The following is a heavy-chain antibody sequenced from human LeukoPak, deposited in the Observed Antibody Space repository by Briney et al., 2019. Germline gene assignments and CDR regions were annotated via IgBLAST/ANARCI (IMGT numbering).Heavy chain of an antibody. J-gene: IGHJ4*02. CDR1: GGSISSGGYY. CDR2: IYHSGST. Sequence: SQTLSLTCTVSGGSISSGGYYWSWIRQPPGKGLEWIGYIYHSGSTYYNPSLKSRVTISVDRSKNQFSLKLSSVTAADPAVYYCAGADTRSTAYLDYWGQGTLVTVSS. V-gene: IGHV4-30-2*01. CDR3: AGADTRSTAYLDY. D-gene: IGHD2-15*01.